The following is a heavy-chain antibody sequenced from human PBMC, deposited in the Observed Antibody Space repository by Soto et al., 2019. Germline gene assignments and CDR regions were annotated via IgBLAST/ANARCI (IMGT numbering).Heavy chain of an antibody. V-gene: IGHV3-23*01. Sequence: EVQLLESGGGWVQPGGSLRLSCAASGFTFSGYAMSWVRQAPGKGLEWVSTLSDNTYYADSVKGRFTISRDNSKSTLYLQMNGLRAEDTAVYYCATPPYWYRRSWHVGFDYWGQGTLVTVSS. CDR1: GFTFSGYA. J-gene: IGHJ4*02. CDR3: ATPPYWYRRSWHVGFDY. D-gene: IGHD6-13*01. CDR2: LSDNT.